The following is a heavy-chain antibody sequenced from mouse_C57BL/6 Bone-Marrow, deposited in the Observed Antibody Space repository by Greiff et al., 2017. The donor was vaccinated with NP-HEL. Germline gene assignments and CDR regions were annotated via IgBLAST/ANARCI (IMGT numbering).Heavy chain of an antibody. V-gene: IGHV1-52*01. Sequence: QVQLQQPGAELVRPGSSVKLSCKASGYTFTSYWMHWVKQRPIQGLEWIGNIDPSDSETTYNQTFKDKATLTVDKSSSTAYMQLSSLTSEDSAVYYCARYYYGSSYYAMDYWGQGTSVTVSS. CDR3: ARYYYGSSYYAMDY. CDR2: IDPSDSET. D-gene: IGHD1-1*01. J-gene: IGHJ4*01. CDR1: GYTFTSYW.